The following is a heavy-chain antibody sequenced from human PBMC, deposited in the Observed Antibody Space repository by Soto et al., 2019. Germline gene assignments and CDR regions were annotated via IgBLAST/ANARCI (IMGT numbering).Heavy chain of an antibody. V-gene: IGHV6-1*01. CDR2: TYYRSKWYN. Sequence: SQTLSLTCAISGDSVSSNSAAWNWIRQSPSRGLEWLGRTYYRSKWYNDYAVSVKSRITINPDTSKNQFSLQLNSVTPEDMAVYYCARALVAAAAPGGYYYYGMDVWGQGTTVTVSS. CDR3: ARALVAAAAPGGYYYYGMDV. J-gene: IGHJ6*02. D-gene: IGHD6-13*01. CDR1: GDSVSSNSAA.